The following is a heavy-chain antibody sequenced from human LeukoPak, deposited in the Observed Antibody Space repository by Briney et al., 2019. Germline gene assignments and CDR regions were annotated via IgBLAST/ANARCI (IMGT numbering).Heavy chain of an antibody. D-gene: IGHD3-16*01. CDR1: GYTFTGYY. CDR3: ARDRWGRNNHDAFDI. CDR2: INPNSGGT. J-gene: IGHJ3*02. Sequence: EASVKVSCKASGYTFTGYYMHWVRQAPGQGLEWMGWINPNSGGTNYAQKFQGRVTMTRDTSISTAYMELSRLRSDDTAVYYCARDRWGRNNHDAFDIWGQGTMVTVSS. V-gene: IGHV1-2*02.